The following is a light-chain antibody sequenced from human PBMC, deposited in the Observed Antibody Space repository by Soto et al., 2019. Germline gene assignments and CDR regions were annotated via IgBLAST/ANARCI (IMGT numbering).Light chain of an antibody. CDR1: SSDVGSYNL. CDR3: SSYTTSSSYA. J-gene: IGLJ1*01. Sequence: QSALTQPASVSGSPGQSITISCTGTSSDVGSYNLVSWYQQHPGKAPKLMIYEGSKRPSGVSNRFSGSKSGNTASLTISGLQAEDEADYYCSSYTTSSSYAFGTGTKVTVL. V-gene: IGLV2-14*02. CDR2: EGS.